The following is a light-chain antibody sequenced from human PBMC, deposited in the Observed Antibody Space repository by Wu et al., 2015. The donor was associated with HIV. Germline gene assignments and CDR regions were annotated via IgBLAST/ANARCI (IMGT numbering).Light chain of an antibody. CDR1: QSVNNQ. Sequence: EIVLTQSPGTLSLSPGERATLSCRASQSVNNQLVWYQQKPGQAPRLLIYGASSRATGIPDRFSGSGSGTDFTLTINTLQSGDVAVYYCQQYNDWPQTFGQGTKVEI. J-gene: IGKJ1*01. V-gene: IGKV3D-15*01. CDR3: QQYNDWPQT. CDR2: GAS.